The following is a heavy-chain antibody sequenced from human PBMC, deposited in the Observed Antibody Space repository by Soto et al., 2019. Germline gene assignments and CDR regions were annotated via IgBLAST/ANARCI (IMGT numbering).Heavy chain of an antibody. CDR1: GGSISSGGYY. Sequence: SVTLSLTCTVSGGSISSGGYYWSWIRQHPGKGLEWIGYIYYSGSTYYNPSLKSRVTISVDTSKNQFSLKLSSVTAADTAVYYCARGRADYSNYGGVRIVDYWGQGTLVTVSS. V-gene: IGHV4-31*03. D-gene: IGHD4-4*01. CDR2: IYYSGST. CDR3: ARGRADYSNYGGVRIVDY. J-gene: IGHJ4*02.